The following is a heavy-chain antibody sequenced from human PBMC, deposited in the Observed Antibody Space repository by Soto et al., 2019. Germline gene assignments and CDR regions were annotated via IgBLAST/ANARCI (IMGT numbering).Heavy chain of an antibody. V-gene: IGHV5-51*01. CDR1: GSSFNTYW. D-gene: IGHD3-22*01. CDR2: IYPGDSDT. CDR3: ALNYYDSSGYYYFDY. Sequence: GESLKISCKGSGSSFNTYWIAWVLQMPGKGLEWMGIIYPGDSDTRYSPSFQGQVTISADKSISTAYLQWSSLKASDTAMYYCALNYYDSSGYYYFDYWGQGTLVTVSS. J-gene: IGHJ4*02.